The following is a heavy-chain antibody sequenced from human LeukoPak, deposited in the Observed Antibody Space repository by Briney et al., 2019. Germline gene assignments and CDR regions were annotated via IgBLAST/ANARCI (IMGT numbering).Heavy chain of an antibody. CDR2: ISSSSSYI. J-gene: IGHJ4*02. CDR3: ARDVEAWFGDYRGIDY. V-gene: IGHV3-21*01. CDR1: GFTFSSYS. D-gene: IGHD3-10*01. Sequence: PGGSLRLSCAASGFTFSSYSMNWVRQAPGKGLEWVSSISSSSSYIYYADSVKGRFTISRDNAKNSLYLQMNSLRAEDTAVYYCARDVEAWFGDYRGIDYWGQGTLVTVSS.